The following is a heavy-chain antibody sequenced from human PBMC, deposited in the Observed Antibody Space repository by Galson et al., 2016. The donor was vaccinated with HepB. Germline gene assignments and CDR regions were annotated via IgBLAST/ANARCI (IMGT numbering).Heavy chain of an antibody. D-gene: IGHD6-6*01. Sequence: SVKVSCKASGGTFSSDTISWVRQAPGQGLEWMGRIIPILDIASYAQKLQGRLTITADTSTSTAYMELSRLRSEDTAMYYCAREHSSSSHASDIWGQGTMVTVSS. CDR1: GGTFSSDT. CDR2: IIPILDIA. V-gene: IGHV1-69*02. J-gene: IGHJ3*02. CDR3: AREHSSSSHASDI.